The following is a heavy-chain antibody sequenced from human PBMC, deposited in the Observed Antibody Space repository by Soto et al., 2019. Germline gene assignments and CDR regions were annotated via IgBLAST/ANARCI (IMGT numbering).Heavy chain of an antibody. V-gene: IGHV6-1*01. CDR1: GDSVSSNSAA. J-gene: IGHJ6*02. CDR2: TYYRSKWYN. CDR3: ARDAGYSSGWYYYYGMDV. Sequence: SQTLSLTCAISGDSVSSNSAAWNWIRQSPSRGLEWLGRTYYRSKWYNDYAVSVKSRITINPDTSKNQFSLQLNSVTPEDTAVYYCARDAGYSSGWYYYYGMDVWGQGTTVTVSS. D-gene: IGHD6-19*01.